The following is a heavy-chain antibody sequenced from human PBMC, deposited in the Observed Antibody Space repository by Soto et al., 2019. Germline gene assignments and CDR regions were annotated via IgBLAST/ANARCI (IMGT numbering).Heavy chain of an antibody. CDR3: ARGPPLGY. Sequence: QLQLQESGSGLVKPSQTLSLTCAVSGGSISSGGYSWSWIRQPPGKGLECIGYIYHSVSTYYNPSLXXXGXISVDRSKNQFSLKLNYVTAADTAVYYCARGPPLGYWGQGTLVTVSS. CDR2: IYHSVST. V-gene: IGHV4-30-2*01. CDR1: GGSISSGGYS. J-gene: IGHJ4*02.